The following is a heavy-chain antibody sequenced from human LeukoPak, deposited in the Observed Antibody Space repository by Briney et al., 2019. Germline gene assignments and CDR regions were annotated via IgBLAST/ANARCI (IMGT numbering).Heavy chain of an antibody. CDR3: ARDVMSIATREGSY. V-gene: IGHV3-30-3*01. Sequence: GGSLRLSCAASGFTFSSYAMHWVRQAPGKGLEWVAVISYDGSNKYYADSVKGRFTISRDNSKNTLYLQMNSLRAEDTAVYYCARDVMSIATREGSYWGQGTLVTVSS. J-gene: IGHJ4*02. D-gene: IGHD6-6*01. CDR2: ISYDGSNK. CDR1: GFTFSSYA.